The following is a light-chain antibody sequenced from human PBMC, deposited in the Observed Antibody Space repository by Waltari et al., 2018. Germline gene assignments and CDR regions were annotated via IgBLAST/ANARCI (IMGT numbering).Light chain of an antibody. CDR3: SSYTSSSHVV. CDR2: DVS. Sequence: QSALTQPASVSGSPVQSITISCTGTSSDVGGYNYVSWYQQHPGKAPKLMIYDVSNRPSGVSNRFSGSKSGNTASLTISGLQAEDEADYYCSSYTSSSHVVFGGGTKLTVL. CDR1: SSDVGGYNY. J-gene: IGLJ2*01. V-gene: IGLV2-14*03.